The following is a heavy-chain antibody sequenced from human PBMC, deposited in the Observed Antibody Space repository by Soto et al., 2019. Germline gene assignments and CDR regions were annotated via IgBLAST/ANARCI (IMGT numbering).Heavy chain of an antibody. CDR3: AKDLDVVVVAATFPRFNWFDP. CDR2: ISYDGSNK. D-gene: IGHD2-15*01. Sequence: GGSLRLSCAASGFTFSSYGMHWVRQAPGKGLEWVAVISYDGSNKYYADSVKGRFTISRDNSKNTLYLQMNSLRAEDTAVYYCAKDLDVVVVAATFPRFNWFDPWGQGTLVTVSS. J-gene: IGHJ5*02. CDR1: GFTFSSYG. V-gene: IGHV3-30*18.